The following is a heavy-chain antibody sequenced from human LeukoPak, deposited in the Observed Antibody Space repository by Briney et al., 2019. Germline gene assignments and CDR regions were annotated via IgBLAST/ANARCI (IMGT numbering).Heavy chain of an antibody. CDR2: IYTSGST. CDR1: GGSIRSYY. Sequence: SETLSLTCTVSGGSIRSYYWSWIRQPPGKGLEWIGRIYTSGSTNYNPSLKSRVTMSVDTSKNQFSLKLSSVTAADTAVYYCARDNYSYGYGGWGFDYWGQGTLVTVSS. D-gene: IGHD5-18*01. V-gene: IGHV4-4*07. J-gene: IGHJ4*02. CDR3: ARDNYSYGYGGWGFDY.